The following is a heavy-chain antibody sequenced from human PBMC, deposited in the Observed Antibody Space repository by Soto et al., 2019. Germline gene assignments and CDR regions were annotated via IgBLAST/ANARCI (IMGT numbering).Heavy chain of an antibody. CDR1: GFTFSTFS. V-gene: IGHV3-48*02. D-gene: IGHD1-26*01. CDR3: ARAKYSENYRFYYYGMDV. J-gene: IGHJ6*02. CDR2: ISSTSNTI. Sequence: EGPLVESGGGLAQPGGSLRLSCAASGFTFSTFSMNWVRQAPGKGLEWVSYISSTSNTIYYADSVKGRFTISRDNAKNSLYLQMRSLRDEDTAVYYCARAKYSENYRFYYYGMDVWGQGTTVTVSS.